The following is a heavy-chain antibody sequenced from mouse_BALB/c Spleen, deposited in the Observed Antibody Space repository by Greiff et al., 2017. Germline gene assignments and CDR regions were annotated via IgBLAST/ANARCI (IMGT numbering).Heavy chain of an antibody. D-gene: IGHD2-1*01. CDR1: GDSITSGY. CDR2: ISYSGST. V-gene: IGHV3-8*02. Sequence: EVKLQESGPSLVKPSQTLSLTCSVTGDSITSGYWNWIRKFPGNKLEYMGYISYSGSTYYNPSLKSRIPITRDTSKNQYYLQLNSVTTEDTATYYCARAIYYGYAMDYWGQGTSVTVSS. CDR3: ARAIYYGYAMDY. J-gene: IGHJ4*01.